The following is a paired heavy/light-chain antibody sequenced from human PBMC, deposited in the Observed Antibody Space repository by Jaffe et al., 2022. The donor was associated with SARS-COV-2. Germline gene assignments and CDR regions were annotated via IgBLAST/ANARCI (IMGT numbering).Heavy chain of an antibody. CDR3: NTDIGNTWYAFVRDY. CDR2: ITSNAAGGTT. D-gene: IGHD6-13*01. CDR1: GFTFSKAW. V-gene: IGHV3-15*01. Sequence: EVQLVESGGGLVKPGGSLRLSCEVSGFTFSKAWLSWVRQAPGKGLEWVGRITSNAAGGTTDYAAPVKGRFTISRDDSKNTLYLQMNSLKTEDTAVYYCNTDIGNTWYAFVRDYWGQGTLVTVSS. J-gene: IGHJ4*02.
Light chain of an antibody. Sequence: DIVMTQSPDSLAVSLGERATINCKSSQSVLYSSSNKNYLAWYQQKPGQPPKLLIYWASTRESGVPDRFSGSGSGTDFTLTISSLQAEDVAVYYCHQYYRMPFTFGGGTKVEI. V-gene: IGKV4-1*01. CDR2: WAS. CDR1: QSVLYSSSNKNY. J-gene: IGKJ4*01. CDR3: HQYYRMPFT.